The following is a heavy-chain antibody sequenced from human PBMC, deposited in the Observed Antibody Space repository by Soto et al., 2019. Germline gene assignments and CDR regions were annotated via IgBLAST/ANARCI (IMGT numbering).Heavy chain of an antibody. CDR3: ARGGVGSTSIWFDP. CDR1: VYIFTSYG. V-gene: IGHV1-18*01. J-gene: IGHJ5*02. D-gene: IGHD1-26*01. Sequence: ASVKVSCTASVYIFTSYGISWVRQAPGQGLEWMGWITAYNGNTNHAQRFQGRVTMTTDTSTSTAYMELRSLRSDDTAVYYCARGGVGSTSIWFDPWGQGTLVTVSS. CDR2: ITAYNGNT.